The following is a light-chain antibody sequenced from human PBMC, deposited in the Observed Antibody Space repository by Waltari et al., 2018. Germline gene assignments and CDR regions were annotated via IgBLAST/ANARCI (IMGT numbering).Light chain of an antibody. CDR1: QSVSSN. CDR3: QQYNNWPPYT. J-gene: IGKJ2*01. CDR2: GAS. V-gene: IGKV3-15*01. Sequence: EIVMTQSPPPLSVFPGERATLSRRASQSVSSNLAWYQQQPGQAPRLIIYGASTRATGIPARFSGSGSGTEFTLTISSMQSEDFAVYYCQQYNNWPPYTCGQGTKLEIK.